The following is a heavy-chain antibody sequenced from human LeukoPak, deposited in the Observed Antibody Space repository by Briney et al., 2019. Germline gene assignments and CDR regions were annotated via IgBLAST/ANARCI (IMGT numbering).Heavy chain of an antibody. D-gene: IGHD2-2*02. Sequence: ASVKVSCKASGGTFISYAISWVRQAPGQGLEWMGGIIPIFGTANYAQKFQGRVTITTDESTSTAYMELSSLRSEDTAVYYCAREEGDPYCSSTSCYTGFFDYWGQGTLVTVSS. V-gene: IGHV1-69*05. CDR1: GGTFISYA. J-gene: IGHJ4*02. CDR3: AREEGDPYCSSTSCYTGFFDY. CDR2: IIPIFGTA.